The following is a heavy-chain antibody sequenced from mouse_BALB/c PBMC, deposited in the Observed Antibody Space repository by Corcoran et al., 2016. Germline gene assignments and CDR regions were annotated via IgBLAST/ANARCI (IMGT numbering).Heavy chain of an antibody. Sequence: EVKLLESGGGLVQPGGSLKLSCAASGFDFSRFWMNWVRQAPGKGLEWIGEINPDSSTINYTPSLKDKFIISRDNAKNTLYLQMSRVRSEDTALYYCARLHYYGLSAYWGQGTLVTVSA. CDR2: INPDSSTI. V-gene: IGHV4-1*02. D-gene: IGHD1-1*01. J-gene: IGHJ3*01. CDR1: GFDFSRFW. CDR3: ARLHYYGLSAY.